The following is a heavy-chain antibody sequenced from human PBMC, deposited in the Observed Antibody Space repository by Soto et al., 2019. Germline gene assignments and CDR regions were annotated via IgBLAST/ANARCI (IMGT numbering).Heavy chain of an antibody. CDR2: INHSGST. CDR1: GGSISSGGYY. D-gene: IGHD2-2*01. V-gene: IGHV4-39*07. CDR3: ARGPLGYCSSTSCYPYYYYYYYYMDV. J-gene: IGHJ6*03. Sequence: SETLSLTCTVSGGSISSGGYYWSWIRQPPGKGLEWIGEINHSGSTNYNPSLKSRVTISVDTSKNQFSLKLSSVTAADTAVYYCARGPLGYCSSTSCYPYYYYYYYYMDVWGKGTTVTVSS.